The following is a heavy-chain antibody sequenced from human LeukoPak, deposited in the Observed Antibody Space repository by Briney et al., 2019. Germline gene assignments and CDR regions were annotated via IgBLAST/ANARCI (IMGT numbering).Heavy chain of an antibody. Sequence: PGGSLGLSCAASGFTFSSYSMNWVRQAPGKGLEWVSSISSSSGYIYYADSVKGRFTISRDNAKNSLYLQMNSLRAEDTAVYYCARDRGARVATGYGMDVWGQGTTVTVSS. J-gene: IGHJ6*02. CDR2: ISSSSGYI. CDR3: ARDRGARVATGYGMDV. V-gene: IGHV3-21*01. D-gene: IGHD5-12*01. CDR1: GFTFSSYS.